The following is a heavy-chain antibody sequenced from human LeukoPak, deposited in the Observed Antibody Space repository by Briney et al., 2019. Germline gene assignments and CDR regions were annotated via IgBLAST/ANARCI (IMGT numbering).Heavy chain of an antibody. J-gene: IGHJ5*02. V-gene: IGHV4-34*01. CDR3: ARDIRARGVIIGGGWFDP. D-gene: IGHD3-10*01. CDR1: GGSFSGYY. CDR2: INHSGST. Sequence: SETVSLTCAVYGGSFSGYYWSWIRQPPGKGLEWIGEINHSGSTNYNPSLKSRVTISVDTSKNQFSLKLSSVTAADTAVYYCARDIRARGVIIGGGWFDPWGQGTLVTVSS.